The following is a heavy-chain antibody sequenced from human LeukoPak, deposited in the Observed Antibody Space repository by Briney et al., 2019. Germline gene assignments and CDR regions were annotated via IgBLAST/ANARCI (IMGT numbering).Heavy chain of an antibody. CDR3: ARALPSHPLAARYPWFYYYYYYMDV. J-gene: IGHJ6*03. V-gene: IGHV1-2*02. CDR2: INPNSGGT. CDR1: GYTFTGYY. Sequence: ASVKVSCKASGYTFTGYYMHWVRQAPGQGLEWMGWINPNSGGTNYAQKFQGRVTMTRDTSISTAYMELSRLRSDDTAVYYCARALPSHPLAARYPWFYYYYYYMDVWGKGTTVTVSS. D-gene: IGHD6-6*01.